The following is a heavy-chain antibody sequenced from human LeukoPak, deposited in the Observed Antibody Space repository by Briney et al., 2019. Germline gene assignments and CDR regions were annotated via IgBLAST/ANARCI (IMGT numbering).Heavy chain of an antibody. CDR3: ARETRGHYYDSSGPDH. Sequence: GGSLRLSCAASGFKFSDAWMSWVRQAPGKGLEWVSYISSSDSSTHYADSVKGRFTISRDNAKNSLYLQMNSLRVEDMGVYYCARETRGHYYDSSGPDHWGQGTLVTVSS. CDR1: GFKFSDAW. CDR2: ISSSDSST. V-gene: IGHV3-11*04. D-gene: IGHD3-22*01. J-gene: IGHJ5*02.